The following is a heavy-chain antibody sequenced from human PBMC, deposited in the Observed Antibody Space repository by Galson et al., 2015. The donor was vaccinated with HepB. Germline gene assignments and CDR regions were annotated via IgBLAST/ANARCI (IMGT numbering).Heavy chain of an antibody. J-gene: IGHJ4*02. V-gene: IGHV3-30*18. CDR3: AKELWPAEKSPFDF. CDR1: GFTFNIFG. CDR2: ISFDGTHK. D-gene: IGHD1-14*01. Sequence: SLRLSCAASGFTFNIFGIHWVRRPPGKGLEWVAFISFDGTHKYYADSVKGRFTISRDNSKNTLYLQMNSLRAEDTAVYHCAKELWPAEKSPFDFRGQGTLVTVSS.